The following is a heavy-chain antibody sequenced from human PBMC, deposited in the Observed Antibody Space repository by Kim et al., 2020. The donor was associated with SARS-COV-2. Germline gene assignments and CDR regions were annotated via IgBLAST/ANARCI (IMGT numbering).Heavy chain of an antibody. CDR3: ARIRNYYDSSEYIGGFDY. V-gene: IGHV3-23*01. CDR1: GFTFSSYA. CDR2: ISGSGGST. D-gene: IGHD3-22*01. Sequence: GGSLRLSCAASGFTFSSYAMSWVRQAPGKGLEWVSAISGSGGSTYYADSVKGRFTISRDNSKNTLYLQMNILRAEDTAVYYCARIRNYYDSSEYIGGFDYWGQGTLVTVSS. J-gene: IGHJ4*02.